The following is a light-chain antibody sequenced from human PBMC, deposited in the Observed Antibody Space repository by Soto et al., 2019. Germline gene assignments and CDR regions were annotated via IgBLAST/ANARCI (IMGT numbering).Light chain of an antibody. CDR3: QQLNNYPLT. V-gene: IGKV1-9*01. CDR2: AAS. J-gene: IGKJ4*01. CDR1: QGISSS. Sequence: DIQLTQSPSFLSASVGDRVTITCRPSQGISSSLAWYQQKPGKAPKILIYAASTLQSGVPSRFSGCGSGTEFTLTISSLHPEDVGTDYCQQLNNYPLTFGGGTKVDIK.